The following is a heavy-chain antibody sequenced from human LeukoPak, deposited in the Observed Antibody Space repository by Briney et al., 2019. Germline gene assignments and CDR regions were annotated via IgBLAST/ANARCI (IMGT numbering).Heavy chain of an antibody. J-gene: IGHJ4*02. CDR3: AKDRGSFTCYFDY. D-gene: IGHD1-26*01. CDR1: GFTFSTYG. V-gene: IGHV3-30*18. CDR2: ISYDGSNK. Sequence: SGGSLRLSCAASGFTFSTYGIHWVRQAPGKGLEWVAVISYDGSNKYYVDSVKGRFTISRDNSKNTLYLQMNSLRAEDTAIYYCAKDRGSFTCYFDYWGQGTLVTVSS.